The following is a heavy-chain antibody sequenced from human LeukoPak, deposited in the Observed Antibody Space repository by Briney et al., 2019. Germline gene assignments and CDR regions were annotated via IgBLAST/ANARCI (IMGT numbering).Heavy chain of an antibody. V-gene: IGHV4-4*02. J-gene: IGHJ4*02. CDR2: IYHSGGT. CDR3: AKVTTVATGDKFDY. CDR1: GGSISSSNW. D-gene: IGHD4-17*01. Sequence: SETLSLTCAVSGGSISSSNWWSWVRQPPGKGLEWIGEIYHSGGTNYNPSLESRVTISVNKSKNQFSLKLSSVTAADTAVYYCAKVTTVATGDKFDYWGQGTLVTVSS.